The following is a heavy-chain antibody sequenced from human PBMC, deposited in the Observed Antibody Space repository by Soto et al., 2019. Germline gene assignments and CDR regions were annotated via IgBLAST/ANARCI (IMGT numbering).Heavy chain of an antibody. CDR3: ARASGGMDV. V-gene: IGHV4-34*01. CDR1: GGSFSGYY. Sequence: TSETLSLTCTVYGGSFSGYYWTWIRQPPGKGLEWIGEINYSENTNWIGEINHSENTNYNPSLKSRVTLSVGTSKNQFSLWLNSLTAADTAVYYCARASGGMDVWGPGTTVTVSS. J-gene: IGHJ6*02. CDR2: INHSENT. D-gene: IGHD3-10*01.